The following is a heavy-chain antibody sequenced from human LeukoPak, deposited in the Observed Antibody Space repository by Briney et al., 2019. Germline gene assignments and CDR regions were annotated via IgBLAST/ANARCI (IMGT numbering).Heavy chain of an antibody. CDR1: AFTFSSYG. Sequence: GGSLRLSCAASAFTFSSYGMHWVRQAPGKGLEWVAVIRYDGSNEDYADSVKGRFTISRDNSKNTLYLQMNSLRAEDTAVYYCARDRVRAVAGSGGRYYYYGMDVWGQGTTVTVSS. D-gene: IGHD6-19*01. J-gene: IGHJ6*02. V-gene: IGHV3-33*01. CDR2: IRYDGSNE. CDR3: ARDRVRAVAGSGGRYYYYGMDV.